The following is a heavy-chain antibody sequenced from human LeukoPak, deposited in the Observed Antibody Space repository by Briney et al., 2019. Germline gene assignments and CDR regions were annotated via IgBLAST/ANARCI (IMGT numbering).Heavy chain of an antibody. Sequence: GGSLRLSCAASGFTFSSYGMHWVRQAPGKGLEWVAFIRYDGSNKYYADSVKGRLTISRDNSKNTLYLQMNGLRAEDTAVYYCAKDRGLRFLVGDAFDIWGQGTMVTVSS. CDR2: IRYDGSNK. CDR1: GFTFSSYG. V-gene: IGHV3-30*02. D-gene: IGHD3-3*01. CDR3: AKDRGLRFLVGDAFDI. J-gene: IGHJ3*02.